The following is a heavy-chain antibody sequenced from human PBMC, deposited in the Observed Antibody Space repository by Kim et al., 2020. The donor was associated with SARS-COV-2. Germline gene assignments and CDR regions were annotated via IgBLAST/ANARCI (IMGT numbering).Heavy chain of an antibody. D-gene: IGHD1-1*01. CDR2: IYYSGST. CDR1: GGSISSYY. CDR3: ARLESYYYYYGMDV. J-gene: IGHJ6*02. Sequence: SETLSLTCTVSGGSISSYYWSWIRQPPGKGLEWIGYIYYSGSTNYNPSLKSRVTISVDTSKNQFSPKLSSVTAADTAVYYCARLESYYYYYGMDVWGQGTTVTVSS. V-gene: IGHV4-59*08.